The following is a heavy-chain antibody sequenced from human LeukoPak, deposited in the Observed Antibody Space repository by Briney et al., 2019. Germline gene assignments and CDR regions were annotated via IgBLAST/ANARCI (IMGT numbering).Heavy chain of an antibody. CDR2: IYTSGST. CDR1: GGSISSGSYY. J-gene: IGHJ6*03. Sequence: SETLSLTCTVSGGSISSGSYYWSWIRQPAGTGLEWIGRIYTSGSTNYNPSLKSRVTISVDTSKNQFSLKLSSVTAADTAVYYCARSPPVLRFLEWPRGYMDVWGKGTTVTVSS. D-gene: IGHD3-3*01. V-gene: IGHV4-61*02. CDR3: ARSPPVLRFLEWPRGYMDV.